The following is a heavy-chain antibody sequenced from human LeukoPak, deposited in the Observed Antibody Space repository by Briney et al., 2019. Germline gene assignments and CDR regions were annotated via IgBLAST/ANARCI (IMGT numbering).Heavy chain of an antibody. V-gene: IGHV3-30-3*01. CDR2: ISYDGSNK. CDR1: GFTFSSYA. D-gene: IGHD4-17*01. CDR3: ARDTTVTTPSVEISY. J-gene: IGHJ4*02. Sequence: GGSLRLSCAASGFTFSSYAMHWVRQAPGKGREWVAVISYDGSNKYYADSVKGRFTISRDNSKNTLYLQMNRLRAEDTAVYYCARDTTVTTPSVEISYWGQGTLVTVSS.